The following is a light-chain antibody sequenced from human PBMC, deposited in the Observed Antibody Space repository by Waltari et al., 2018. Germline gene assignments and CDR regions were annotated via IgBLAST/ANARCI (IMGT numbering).Light chain of an antibody. CDR1: EFPRQY. V-gene: IGLV3-10*01. Sequence: SYEFTQTPSVSVSPGPAARITCSEPEFPRQYASGFQQKSGQAPRLVIYEDTKRPAGIPERFSGSSSGTVATLTITGAQVDEEADYYCYSSDSTGLRVFGGGTTVVVL. CDR2: EDT. J-gene: IGLJ1*01. CDR3: YSSDSTGLRV.